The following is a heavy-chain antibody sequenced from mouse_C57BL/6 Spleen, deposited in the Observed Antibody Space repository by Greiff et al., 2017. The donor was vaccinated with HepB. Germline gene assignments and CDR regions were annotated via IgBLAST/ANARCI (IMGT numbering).Heavy chain of an antibody. D-gene: IGHD2-5*01. J-gene: IGHJ4*01. CDR3: ARGYYSNYGARDY. CDR2: IDPSDSET. Sequence: QVQLKQPGAELVRPGSSVKLSCKASGYTFTSYWMHWVKQRPIQGLEWIGNIDPSDSETHYNQKFKDKATLTVDKSSSTAYMQLSSLTSEDSAVYYCARGYYSNYGARDYWGQGTSVTVSS. CDR1: GYTFTSYW. V-gene: IGHV1-52*01.